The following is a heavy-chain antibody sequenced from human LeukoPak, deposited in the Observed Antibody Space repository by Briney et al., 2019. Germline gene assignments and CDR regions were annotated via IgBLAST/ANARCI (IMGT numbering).Heavy chain of an antibody. D-gene: IGHD3-22*01. CDR3: AKLRDFFDSSGQFDY. Sequence: PGGSLRLSCAASGFIFSNAWMSWARQAPGKGLEWVSATSGSGDGTFYADSVKGRFTISRDNSKNTLYLQMNSLRAEDTAIYYCAKLRDFFDSSGQFDYWGQGTLVTVSS. CDR2: TSGSGDGT. J-gene: IGHJ4*02. CDR1: GFIFSNAW. V-gene: IGHV3-23*01.